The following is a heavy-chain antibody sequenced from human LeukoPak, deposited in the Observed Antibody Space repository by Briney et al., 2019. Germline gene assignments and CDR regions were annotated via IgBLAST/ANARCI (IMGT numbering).Heavy chain of an antibody. D-gene: IGHD3-10*01. V-gene: IGHV4-39*07. CDR2: INHSGST. J-gene: IGHJ4*02. CDR3: AREMRRGPLDY. CDR1: GGSISSSSYY. Sequence: SETLSLTCTVSGGSISSSSYYWSWIRQPPGKGLEWIGEINHSGSTNYNPSLKSRVTISVDTSKNQFSLKLSSVTAADTAVYYCAREMRRGPLDYWGQGTLVTVSS.